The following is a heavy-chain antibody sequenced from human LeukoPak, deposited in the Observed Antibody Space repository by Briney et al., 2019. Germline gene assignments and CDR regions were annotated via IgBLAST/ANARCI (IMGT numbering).Heavy chain of an antibody. J-gene: IGHJ5*02. CDR2: IYYSGST. V-gene: IGHV4-39*07. CDR3: ARDPGSWFDP. Sequence: SETLSLTCTVSGGSISSSGYYWGWIRQPPGKGLEWIGSIYYSGSTYYNPSLKSRVTISVDTSKNQFSLKLSSVTAADTAVYYCARDPGSWFDPWGQGTLVTVSS. CDR1: GGSISSSGYY. D-gene: IGHD3-10*01.